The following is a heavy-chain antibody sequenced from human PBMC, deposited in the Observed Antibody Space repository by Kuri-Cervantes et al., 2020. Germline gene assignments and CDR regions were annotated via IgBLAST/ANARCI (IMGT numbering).Heavy chain of an antibody. D-gene: IGHD3-10*01. CDR2: IYYSGST. V-gene: IGHV4-39*01. J-gene: IGHJ4*02. CDR3: ARLWLERTFDY. Sequence: GSLRLSCTVSGCSISSSSYYWGWIRQPPGMGLEWIGSIYYSGSTYYKPSLKSRVTISVDTSKNQFSLKLSSVTAAETAVYYCARLWLERTFDYWGQGTLVTVSS. CDR1: GCSISSSSYY.